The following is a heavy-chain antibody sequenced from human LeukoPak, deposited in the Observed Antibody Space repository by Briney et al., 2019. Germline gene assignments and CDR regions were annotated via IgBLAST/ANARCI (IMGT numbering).Heavy chain of an antibody. J-gene: IGHJ4*02. CDR2: IYYSGSP. Sequence: SETLSLTCTVSGGSISSYYWSWIRQPPGKGLEWIGYIYYSGSPNYNPSLKSRVTISVDTSKNQFSLRLSSVTAADTAVYYCARGAYYLVNWGQGSLVTVSS. V-gene: IGHV4-59*08. CDR1: GGSISSYY. CDR3: ARGAYYLVN. D-gene: IGHD3-22*01.